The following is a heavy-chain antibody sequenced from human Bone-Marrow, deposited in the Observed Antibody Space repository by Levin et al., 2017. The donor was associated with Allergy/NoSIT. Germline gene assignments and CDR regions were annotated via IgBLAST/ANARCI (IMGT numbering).Heavy chain of an antibody. Sequence: GASVKVSCKASGYTFTGYYMHWVRQAPGQGLEWMGRINPNSGGTNYAQKFQGRVTMTRDTSISTAYMELSRLRSDDTAVYYCARAGDIVVVPAHYFDYWGQGTLVTVSS. CDR2: INPNSGGT. J-gene: IGHJ4*02. V-gene: IGHV1-2*06. CDR3: ARAGDIVVVPAHYFDY. CDR1: GYTFTGYY. D-gene: IGHD2-2*01.